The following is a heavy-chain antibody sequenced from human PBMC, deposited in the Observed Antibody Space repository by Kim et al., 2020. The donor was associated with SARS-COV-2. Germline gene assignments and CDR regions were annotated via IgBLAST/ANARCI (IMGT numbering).Heavy chain of an antibody. Sequence: SETLSLTCTVSAGSISSYYWTWIRQPPGKGLEWIGYICYTGDTNYNPSLESRVTISVDTSKNQFSLKLSSVTAADTAVYYCARGASSFGSLGQVTLGTVS. CDR3: ARGASSFGS. CDR2: ICYTGDT. D-gene: IGHD6-6*01. V-gene: IGHV4-59*13. J-gene: IGHJ4*02. CDR1: AGSISSYY.